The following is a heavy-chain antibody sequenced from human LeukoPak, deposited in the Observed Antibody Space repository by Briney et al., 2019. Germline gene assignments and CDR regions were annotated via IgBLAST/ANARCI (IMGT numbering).Heavy chain of an antibody. Sequence: SETLSLTCTVSGGSISSYYWNWIRQPPGKGLEWSGYFYYSVSTNYNPSLKSRVTISVDTSKNQFSLKLSSVTAADTAVYYCAKGAGFNAGFYYGMDVWGQGTTVTVSS. V-gene: IGHV4-59*01. D-gene: IGHD2-15*01. CDR3: AKGAGFNAGFYYGMDV. J-gene: IGHJ6*02. CDR1: GGSISSYY. CDR2: FYYSVST.